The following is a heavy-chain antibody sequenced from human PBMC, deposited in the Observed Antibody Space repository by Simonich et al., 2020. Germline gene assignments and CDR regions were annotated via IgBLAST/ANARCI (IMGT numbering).Heavy chain of an antibody. Sequence: QIQLVQSGAEVKKPGASVKVSCKASGYTFTSYGISWVRQAPGQGLEWVGWNSAYNGNTNYAQKLQGRVTMTTDTSTSTAYMELRSLRSDATAVYYCATSTVLTGVFDYWGQGTLVTVSS. CDR1: GYTFTSYG. V-gene: IGHV1-18*01. D-gene: IGHD7-27*01. CDR3: ATSTVLTGVFDY. J-gene: IGHJ4*02. CDR2: NSAYNGNT.